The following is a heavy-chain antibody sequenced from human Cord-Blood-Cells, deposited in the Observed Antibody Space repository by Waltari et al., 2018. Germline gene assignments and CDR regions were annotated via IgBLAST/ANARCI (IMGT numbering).Heavy chain of an antibody. D-gene: IGHD4-17*01. CDR3: ANYDYGDYFDY. J-gene: IGHJ4*02. CDR2: ISYDGSNK. CDR1: GFTFSSYA. V-gene: IGHV3-30*04. Sequence: QVQLVESGGGVVQPGRSLRLSCAASGFTFSSYATHWVRQAPGKGLEGVAVISYDGSNKYYADSVKGRFTISRDNSKNTLYLQMNSLRAEDTAVYYCANYDYGDYFDYWGQGTLVTVSS.